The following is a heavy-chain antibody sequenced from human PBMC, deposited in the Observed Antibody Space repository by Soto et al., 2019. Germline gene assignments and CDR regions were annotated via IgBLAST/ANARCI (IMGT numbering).Heavy chain of an antibody. D-gene: IGHD3-3*01. J-gene: IGHJ3*02. V-gene: IGHV1-24*01. CDR2: FDPEDGET. CDR1: GYTLTELS. Sequence: SLKVSCKVSGYTLTELSMHWVRQAPGRGLEWMGGFDPEDGETIYAQQFQGRVTMTEDTSTDTAYMELSSLRSEDTAVYYCATEITIYGVVKAAFDIWGQGTMVTVSS. CDR3: ATEITIYGVVKAAFDI.